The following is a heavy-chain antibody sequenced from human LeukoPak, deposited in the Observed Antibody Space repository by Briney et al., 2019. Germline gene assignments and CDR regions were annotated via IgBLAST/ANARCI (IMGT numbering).Heavy chain of an antibody. CDR2: MNPNSGNT. V-gene: IGHV1-8*02. Sequence: GSSVKVSCKASGGTFSSYAISWVRQAPGQGLEWMGWMNPNSGNTGYAQKFQGRVTMTRNTSISTAYMELSSLRSEDTAVYYCARVRIVREIDYWGQGTLVTVSS. CDR1: GGTFSSYA. D-gene: IGHD2/OR15-2a*01. J-gene: IGHJ4*02. CDR3: ARVRIVREIDY.